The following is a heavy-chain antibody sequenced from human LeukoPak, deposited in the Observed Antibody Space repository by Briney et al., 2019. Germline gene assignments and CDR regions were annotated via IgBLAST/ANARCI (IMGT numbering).Heavy chain of an antibody. CDR2: IYSGGST. D-gene: IGHD3-9*01. J-gene: IGHJ4*02. Sequence: PGGSLRLSCAASGFTVSSNYMSWVRQAPGKGLEWVSVIYSGGSTYYADSVKGRFTISRDNSIDTVYLQMSSLRDEDTALYYCAKLTGYYYWYFDYWGRGAQVTVS. CDR3: AKLTGYYYWYFDY. V-gene: IGHV3-53*01. CDR1: GFTVSSNY.